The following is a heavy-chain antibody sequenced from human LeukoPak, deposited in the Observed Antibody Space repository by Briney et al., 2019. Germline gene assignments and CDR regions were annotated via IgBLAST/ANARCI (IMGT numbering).Heavy chain of an antibody. V-gene: IGHV1-69*04. CDR3: ASPLGYSSSWYLTGG. J-gene: IGHJ4*02. CDR1: GGTFSSYA. D-gene: IGHD6-13*01. Sequence: VKVSCKASGGTFSSYAISRVRQAPGQGLEWMGRIIPILGIANYAQKFQGRVTITADKSTSTAYMELSSLRSEDTAVYYCASPLGYSSSWYLTGGWGQGTLVTVSS. CDR2: IIPILGIA.